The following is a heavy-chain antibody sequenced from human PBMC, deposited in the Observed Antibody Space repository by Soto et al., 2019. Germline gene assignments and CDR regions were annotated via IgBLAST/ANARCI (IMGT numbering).Heavy chain of an antibody. J-gene: IGHJ4*02. CDR1: GFTFSSYG. D-gene: IGHD2-15*01. Sequence: QVQLVESGGDVVQPGRSLRLSCAASGFTFSSYGMHWVRQAPGRGLEWVALISYDGSGKYYAVSVKGRFTISRDDSKNTLYLHMNSLRPEDTALYYCAKDRSDTWSFDYWGQGTRVTVSS. CDR3: AKDRSDTWSFDY. CDR2: ISYDGSGK. V-gene: IGHV3-30*18.